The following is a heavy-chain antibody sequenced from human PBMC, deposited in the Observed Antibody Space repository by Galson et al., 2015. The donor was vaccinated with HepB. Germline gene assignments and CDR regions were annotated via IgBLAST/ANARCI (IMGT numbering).Heavy chain of an antibody. J-gene: IGHJ5*02. CDR2: IIPILGIA. V-gene: IGHV1-69*02. CDR3: ASAWWYCSGGSCYEP. D-gene: IGHD2-15*01. CDR1: GGTFSSYT. Sequence: SVKVSCKASGGTFSSYTISWVRQAPGQGLEWMGRIIPILGIANYAQKFQGRVTITADKSTSTAYMELSSLRSEDTAVYYCASAWWYCSGGSCYEPWGQGTLVTVSS.